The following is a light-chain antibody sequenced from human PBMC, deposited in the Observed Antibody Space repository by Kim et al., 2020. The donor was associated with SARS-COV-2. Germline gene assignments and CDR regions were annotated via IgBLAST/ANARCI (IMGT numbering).Light chain of an antibody. Sequence: QSITRACAGTSSDVGGHNYVSWYQQAPGKAPKVIIHDVNKRPSGVSNRFSGSKSGNTASLTISGLQADDEADYYCNSYASAGTHVFGTGTKVTVL. V-gene: IGLV2-14*04. CDR1: SSDVGGHNY. CDR3: NSYASAGTHV. CDR2: DVN. J-gene: IGLJ1*01.